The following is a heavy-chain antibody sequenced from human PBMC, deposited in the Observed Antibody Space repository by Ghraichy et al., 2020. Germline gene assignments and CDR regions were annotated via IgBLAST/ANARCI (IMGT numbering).Heavy chain of an antibody. D-gene: IGHD1-26*01. CDR2: IYSGGST. CDR3: ARVKGMGAIDY. V-gene: IGHV3-53*04. CDR1: GFTVSSNY. J-gene: IGHJ4*02. Sequence: GGSLRLSCAASGFTVSSNYMSWVRQAPGKGLEWVSVIYSGGSTYYADSVKGRFTISRHNSKNTLYFQMNSLRAEDTAVYYCARVKGMGAIDYWGQGTLVTVSS.